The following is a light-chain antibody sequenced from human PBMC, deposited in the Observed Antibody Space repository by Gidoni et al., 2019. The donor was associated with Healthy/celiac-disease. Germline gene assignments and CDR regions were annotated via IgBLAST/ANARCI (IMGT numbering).Light chain of an antibody. Sequence: DIVMTQSPDSLAVSLGERATINCKSSQSVLHSPNNKNYLAWYQQKPGQPPKLLIYWASTRESGVPDRFSGSGSGTDFTLTISSQQAEDVAVYYCQQYYSTPHTFGQGTKLEIK. J-gene: IGKJ2*01. CDR1: QSVLHSPNNKNY. V-gene: IGKV4-1*01. CDR2: WAS. CDR3: QQYYSTPHT.